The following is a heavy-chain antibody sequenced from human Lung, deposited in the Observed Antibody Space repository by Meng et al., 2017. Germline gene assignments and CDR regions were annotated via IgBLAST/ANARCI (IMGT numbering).Heavy chain of an antibody. CDR2: IDISGETT. CDR1: GFTFSNSA. CDR3: AKEIRPNDY. Sequence: VQLLGWGGGLVQPGGCRRLACAVSGFTFSNSAMSWVRQAPGKGLEWVSFIDISGETTRYADSVKGRFTVSRDNSKRTLHLQMNSLRVEDTAVYYCAKEIRPNDYWGQGTLVTVSS. V-gene: IGHV3-23*01. J-gene: IGHJ4*02.